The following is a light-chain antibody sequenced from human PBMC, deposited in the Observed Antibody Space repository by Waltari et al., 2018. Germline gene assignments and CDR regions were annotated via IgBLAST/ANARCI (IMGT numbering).Light chain of an antibody. J-gene: IGLJ1*01. V-gene: IGLV2-8*01. CDR1: SSDVGRFTY. CDR3: SSYAGNNIYV. CDR2: EVN. Sequence: QSALTQPPSASGSPGQSVTISCAGTSSDVGRFTYVSWFQQHPGKAPKLIIYEVNNRPSGVPDRFSGSKSGDTASLTVSGLQAEDEADYYCSSYAGNNIYVFGTATKVTVL.